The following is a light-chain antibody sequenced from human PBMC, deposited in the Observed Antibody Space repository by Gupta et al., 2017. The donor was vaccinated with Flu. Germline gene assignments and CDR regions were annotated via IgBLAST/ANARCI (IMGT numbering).Light chain of an antibody. V-gene: IGLV2-14*01. Sequence: SALTQPASVSGSPDRSLTLPCTGTSSDVGGYNSVSWYQQHPGKAPKLMIYEVNNRPSGVSNRFSGSKSGNTASLTISGLQAEDEADYYCSSYTSSSTYVFGTVTKVTVL. CDR2: EVN. CDR3: SSYTSSSTYV. J-gene: IGLJ1*01. CDR1: SSDVGGYNS.